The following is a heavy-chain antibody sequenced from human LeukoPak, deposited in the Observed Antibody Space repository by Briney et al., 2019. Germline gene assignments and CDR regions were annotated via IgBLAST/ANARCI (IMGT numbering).Heavy chain of an antibody. Sequence: GASVKVSCKASGYTFTGYYMHWVRQAPGQGLEWMGWINPNSGGTNYAQKFQGRVTMTRDTSISTAYMELSRLRSDDTAVYYCARPYSGSYSYYFDYWGQGTLVTVSS. D-gene: IGHD1-26*01. CDR1: GYTFTGYY. CDR2: INPNSGGT. V-gene: IGHV1-2*02. CDR3: ARPYSGSYSYYFDY. J-gene: IGHJ4*02.